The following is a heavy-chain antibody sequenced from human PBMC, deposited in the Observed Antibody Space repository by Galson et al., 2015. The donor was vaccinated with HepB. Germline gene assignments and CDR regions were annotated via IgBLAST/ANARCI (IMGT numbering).Heavy chain of an antibody. V-gene: IGHV3-30-3*01. D-gene: IGHD6-13*01. J-gene: IGHJ4*02. CDR3: ARANHPGIAAAGF. CDR2: ISYDGSNK. Sequence: SLRLSCAASGFTFSSYAMHWVRQAPGKGLEWVAVISYDGSNKYYADSVRGRFTISRDNSKNTLYLQMNSLRAEETAVYYCARANHPGIAAAGFWGQGTLVTVSS. CDR1: GFTFSSYA.